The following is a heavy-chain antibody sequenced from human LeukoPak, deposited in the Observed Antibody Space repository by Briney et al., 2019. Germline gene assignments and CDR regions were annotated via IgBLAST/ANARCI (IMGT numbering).Heavy chain of an antibody. Sequence: HGASVKVSCKASGYTFTGYYMHWVRQAPGQGLEWMGWINPNSGGTNYAQKFQGRVTMTRDTSISTAYMELSRLRSDDTAVYYCARDESTVQPSQFDYWGQGTLVTVSS. V-gene: IGHV1-2*02. D-gene: IGHD3-10*02. CDR1: GYTFTGYY. CDR3: ARDESTVQPSQFDY. CDR2: INPNSGGT. J-gene: IGHJ4*02.